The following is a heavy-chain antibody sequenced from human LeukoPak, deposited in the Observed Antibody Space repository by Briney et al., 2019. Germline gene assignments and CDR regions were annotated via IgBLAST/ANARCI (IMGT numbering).Heavy chain of an antibody. J-gene: IGHJ3*02. V-gene: IGHV4-61*02. CDR2: IYTSGST. Sequence: SQTLSLTCTVSGGSLSSSSYYWRWIRQPAGRGLEWIGRIYTSGSTNYNPSLKSRVTISVDTSKHQFSLKVSSVTAADTAVYYCARDACSSTSCSDAFDIWGQGTMVTVSS. CDR3: ARDACSSTSCSDAFDI. CDR1: GGSLSSSSYY. D-gene: IGHD2-2*01.